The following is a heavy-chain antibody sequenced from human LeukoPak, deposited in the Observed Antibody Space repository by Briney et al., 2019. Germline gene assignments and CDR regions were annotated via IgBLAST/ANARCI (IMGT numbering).Heavy chain of an antibody. V-gene: IGHV1-69*05. Sequence: SVKVSCKASGGTFSSYAISWVRQAPGQGLEWMGGIIPIFGTANYAQKFQARVTTTRDTSASTAYMELSSLRSEDTAVYYCARDPIGSRWPYHFDYWGQGTLVTVSS. CDR2: IIPIFGTA. CDR3: ARDPIGSRWPYHFDY. J-gene: IGHJ4*02. D-gene: IGHD6-13*01. CDR1: GGTFSSYA.